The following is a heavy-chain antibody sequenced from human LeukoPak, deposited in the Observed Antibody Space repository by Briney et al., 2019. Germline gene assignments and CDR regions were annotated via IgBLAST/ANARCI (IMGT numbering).Heavy chain of an antibody. V-gene: IGHV3-30*18. CDR3: AKEVAAASGGTY. J-gene: IGHJ4*02. Sequence: GGSLRLSCAASGFTFSSYGRHWVRQAPGKGLEWVAVISYDGSNKYCADSVKGRFTISRDNSKNTLYLQMNSLRAEDTAVYYCAKEVAAASGGTYWGQGTLVTVSS. D-gene: IGHD6-13*01. CDR2: ISYDGSNK. CDR1: GFTFSSYG.